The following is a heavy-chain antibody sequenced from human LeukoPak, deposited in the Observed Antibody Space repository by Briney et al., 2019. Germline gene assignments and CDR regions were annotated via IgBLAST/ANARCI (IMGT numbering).Heavy chain of an antibody. D-gene: IGHD3-10*01. V-gene: IGHV3-23*01. CDR2: ISGSGGST. J-gene: IGHJ5*02. CDR3: AKDHGRQGSGSYYKDYNWFDP. Sequence: GGSLRLSCAASGFTFSSYAMSWVRQAPGKGLEWVSAISGSGGSTYYADSVKGRFTISRDNSKNTLYLQMNSLRAEDTAVYYCAKDHGRQGSGSYYKDYNWFDPWGQGTLVTVSS. CDR1: GFTFSSYA.